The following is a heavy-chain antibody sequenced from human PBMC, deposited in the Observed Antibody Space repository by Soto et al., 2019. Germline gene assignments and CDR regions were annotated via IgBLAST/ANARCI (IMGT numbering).Heavy chain of an antibody. J-gene: IGHJ5*02. CDR3: ARDLGRIAARLNWFDP. V-gene: IGHV1-18*01. Sequence: ASVNVSCKASGYTFTSYGISWVRQAPGQGLEWMGWISAYNGNTNYAQKLQGRVTMTTDTSTSTAYMELRSLRSDDTAVYYCARDLGRIAARLNWFDPWGQGTLVTVSS. CDR2: ISAYNGNT. D-gene: IGHD6-6*01. CDR1: GYTFTSYG.